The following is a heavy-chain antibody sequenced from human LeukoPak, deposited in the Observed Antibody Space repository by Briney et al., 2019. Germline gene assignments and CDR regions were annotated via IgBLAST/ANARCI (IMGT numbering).Heavy chain of an antibody. Sequence: PGGSLRLSCAASGFTFSSYSMNWVRQAPGKGLEWVSYISSSSSTIYYADSVKGRFTISRDNSKNTLYLQMNSLRAEDTAVYYCAKAEAGYGDYGLADYWGQGTLVTVSS. CDR1: GFTFSSYS. CDR3: AKAEAGYGDYGLADY. V-gene: IGHV3-48*01. D-gene: IGHD4-17*01. J-gene: IGHJ4*02. CDR2: ISSSSSTI.